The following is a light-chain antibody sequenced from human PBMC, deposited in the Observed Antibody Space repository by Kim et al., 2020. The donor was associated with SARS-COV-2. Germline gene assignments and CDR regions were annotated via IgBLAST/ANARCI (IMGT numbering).Light chain of an antibody. J-gene: IGLJ1*01. Sequence: GQSITISCVGTSSDVGGYSYVSWYQQHPGKAPKVLIFDVSNRPSGVSNRFSGSKSGNTASLSISGLQAEDEADYYCTSYTTSRSYVFGTGTKVTVL. CDR3: TSYTTSRSYV. V-gene: IGLV2-14*03. CDR2: DVS. CDR1: SSDVGGYSY.